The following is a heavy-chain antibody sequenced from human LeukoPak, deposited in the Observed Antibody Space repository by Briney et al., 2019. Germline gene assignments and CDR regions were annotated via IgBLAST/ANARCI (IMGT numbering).Heavy chain of an antibody. J-gene: IGHJ3*02. D-gene: IGHD6-13*01. Sequence: PSETLSLTCTVSGGSISSGGYYWSWIRQHPGKGLEWIGYIYYSGSTYYNPSLKSRVTISVDTSKNQFSLKLSSVTAADTAVYYCARDEIAAAGRGFDIWGQGTMVTVSS. CDR1: GGSISSGGYY. CDR3: ARDEIAAAGRGFDI. CDR2: IYYSGST. V-gene: IGHV4-31*03.